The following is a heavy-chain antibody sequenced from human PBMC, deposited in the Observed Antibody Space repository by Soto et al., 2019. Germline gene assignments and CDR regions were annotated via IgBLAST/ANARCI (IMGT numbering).Heavy chain of an antibody. CDR3: ARFLWSDTSLYYFDY. V-gene: IGHV2-5*02. Sequence: QITLKESGPTLVKPTQTLTLTCTFSGFSLTGSGVGVGWIRQPPGKALEWLALIYWDDDKRYSPSLKSRLTITKDTSKNRVALTVTNMDPVATATYYCARFLWSDTSLYYFDYWGQGTLVTVSS. D-gene: IGHD3-3*01. CDR1: GFSLTGSGVG. CDR2: IYWDDDK. J-gene: IGHJ4*02.